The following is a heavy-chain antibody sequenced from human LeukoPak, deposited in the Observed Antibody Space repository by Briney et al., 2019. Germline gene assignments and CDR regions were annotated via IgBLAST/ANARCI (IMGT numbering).Heavy chain of an antibody. V-gene: IGHV4-61*09. Sequence: PSQTLSLTCTVSGGSISSGTYYWSWIRQPAGKGLEWIGHIYTSGSTNYNPSLKSRVTISGDTSKNQFSLKLSSVTAADTAVYYCARLTRSSTRGNWFDPWGQGTLVTVSS. CDR3: ARLTRSSTRGNWFDP. CDR1: GGSISSGTYY. J-gene: IGHJ5*02. D-gene: IGHD2-2*01. CDR2: IYTSGST.